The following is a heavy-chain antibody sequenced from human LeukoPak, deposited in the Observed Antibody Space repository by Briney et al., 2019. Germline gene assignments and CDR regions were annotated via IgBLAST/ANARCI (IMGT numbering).Heavy chain of an antibody. D-gene: IGHD3-3*01. Sequence: PSETLSLTCAVYGGSFSGYYLSWIRQPPGKGLEWIGEINHSGSTNYNPSLKSRVTISVDTSKNQFSLKLSSVTAADTAVYYCARGMITIFGVGNGFDPWGQGTLVTVPS. CDR2: INHSGST. J-gene: IGHJ5*02. V-gene: IGHV4-34*01. CDR1: GGSFSGYY. CDR3: ARGMITIFGVGNGFDP.